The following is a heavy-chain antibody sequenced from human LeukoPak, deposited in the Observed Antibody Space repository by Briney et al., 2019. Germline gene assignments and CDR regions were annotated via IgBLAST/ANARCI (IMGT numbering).Heavy chain of an antibody. V-gene: IGHV3-64*01. CDR2: ISNNGGST. J-gene: IGHJ4*02. CDR3: ARGGQSKYDSSGYLNYFDY. Sequence: GGSLRLSCAASGFTFSSYVMYWVRQAPGKGLEYVSSISNNGGSTYYANSVKGRFTISRDNSKNTLYLQMGSLRAEDMAVYYCARGGQSKYDSSGYLNYFDYWGQGTLVTVSS. CDR1: GFTFSSYV. D-gene: IGHD3-22*01.